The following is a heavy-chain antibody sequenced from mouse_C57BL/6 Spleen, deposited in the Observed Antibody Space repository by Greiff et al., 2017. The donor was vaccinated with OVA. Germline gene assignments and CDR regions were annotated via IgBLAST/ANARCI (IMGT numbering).Heavy chain of an antibody. J-gene: IGHJ3*01. Sequence: QVQLKQSGPGLVQPSQSLSITCTVSGFSLTSYGVHWVRQSPGKGLEWLGVIWSGGSTDYNAAFISRLSISKDNSKSQVFFKMNSLQADDTAIYYCARGSDGDYWFAYWGQGTLVTVSA. CDR1: GFSLTSYG. V-gene: IGHV2-2*01. CDR2: IWSGGST. D-gene: IGHD2-13*01. CDR3: ARGSDGDYWFAY.